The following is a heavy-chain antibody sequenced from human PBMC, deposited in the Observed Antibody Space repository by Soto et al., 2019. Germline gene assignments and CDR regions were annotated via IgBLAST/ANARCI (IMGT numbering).Heavy chain of an antibody. D-gene: IGHD2-2*02. J-gene: IGHJ6*02. CDR1: GYTFSGYY. V-gene: IGHV1-2*02. CDR2: INPNSGGT. CDR3: ARSLTEGYCTITGCYTRPLYGMDV. Sequence: GASVKVSCKASGYTFSGYYIHWLRQAPGQGLEWMGWINPNSGGTNYAQKFQGSVTVTRDTPTSTAYMELSRLTSDDTAVYYCARSLTEGYCTITGCYTRPLYGMDVWGQGTTVTVSS.